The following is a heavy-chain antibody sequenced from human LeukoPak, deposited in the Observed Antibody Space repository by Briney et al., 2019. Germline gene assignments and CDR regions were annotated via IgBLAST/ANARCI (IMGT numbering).Heavy chain of an antibody. V-gene: IGHV3-48*04. CDR1: GFTFSSYS. Sequence: GGSLRLSCAASGFTFSSYSMNWVRQAPGKGLEWVSYISSSSSTIYYADSVKGRFTISRDNAKNSLYLQMNSLRAEDTAVYYCARARNMDVWGKGTTVTVSS. CDR2: ISSSSSTI. J-gene: IGHJ6*03. CDR3: ARARNMDV.